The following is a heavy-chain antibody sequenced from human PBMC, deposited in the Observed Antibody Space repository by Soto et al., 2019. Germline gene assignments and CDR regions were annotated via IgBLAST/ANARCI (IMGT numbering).Heavy chain of an antibody. J-gene: IGHJ5*02. D-gene: IGHD4-17*01. Sequence: QVQRVESGGCVVQPGGSLRLSCAASGFTFSSYGMHWVRQAPGKGLEWVAVISFDGSKKYYADSVKGRFTISRDNSWNTLFLQMNGLRAEDTALYYCAKYSDNGEHGDWFDPWGPGTLVTVSS. CDR2: ISFDGSKK. CDR3: AKYSDNGEHGDWFDP. CDR1: GFTFSSYG. V-gene: IGHV3-30*18.